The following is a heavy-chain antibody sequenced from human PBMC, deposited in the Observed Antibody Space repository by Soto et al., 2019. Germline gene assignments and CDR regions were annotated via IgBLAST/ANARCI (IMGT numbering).Heavy chain of an antibody. CDR2: ISGTSSYT. CDR3: ARDLALAGNY. D-gene: IGHD6-19*01. J-gene: IGHJ4*02. V-gene: IGHV3-21*01. CDR1: GFTFSSYA. Sequence: GGSLRLSCAASGFTFSSYAMNWVRQTQEKGLEWVSSISGTSSYTHYSDSVKGRFTISRDNANNSLFLQMNSLRAEDTATYHCARDLALAGNYWGQGVLVTVSS.